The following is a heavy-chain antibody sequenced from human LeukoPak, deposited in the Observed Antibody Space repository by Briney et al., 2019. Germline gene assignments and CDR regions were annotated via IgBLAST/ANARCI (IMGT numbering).Heavy chain of an antibody. Sequence: GGSLRLSCAASGFTFSSYEMNWVRQAPGKGLEWVSYISSSGSTIYYADSVKGRFTISRDNAKNSLYLQMNSLRAEDTAVYYCARGLQTGSGWARYAHCGMDVWGKGTTVTVSS. J-gene: IGHJ6*04. D-gene: IGHD6-19*01. CDR1: GFTFSSYE. V-gene: IGHV3-48*03. CDR3: ARGLQTGSGWARYAHCGMDV. CDR2: ISSSGSTI.